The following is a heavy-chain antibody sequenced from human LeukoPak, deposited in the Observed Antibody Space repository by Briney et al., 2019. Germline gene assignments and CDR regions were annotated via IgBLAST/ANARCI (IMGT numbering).Heavy chain of an antibody. CDR1: RYTFSNQW. CDR2: IYPADSDT. Sequence: GESLEISCETSRYTFSNQWIGWVRQMPGKGLECMGIIYPADSDTRYSPSFEGQVSISVDKSITTAYLQWSSLKASDTAIYYCARTGYHYGSGSHFAFDVWGQGTVVTVSS. D-gene: IGHD3-10*01. V-gene: IGHV5-51*01. CDR3: ARTGYHYGSGSHFAFDV. J-gene: IGHJ3*01.